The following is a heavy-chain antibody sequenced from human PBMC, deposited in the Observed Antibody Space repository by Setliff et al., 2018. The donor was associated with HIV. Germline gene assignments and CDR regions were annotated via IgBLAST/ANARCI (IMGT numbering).Heavy chain of an antibody. V-gene: IGHV5-51*01. CDR1: GYNFPNFW. CDR3: ARMGEYSSSGGAFDI. D-gene: IGHD6-6*01. J-gene: IGHJ3*02. Sequence: GESLKISCKTSGYNFPNFWIGWVRQMPGKGLEWMGIIYPGDSDTRYSPSFQGQVTISADMSIATAYLQWRSLKASDTAMYYCARMGEYSSSGGAFDIWGQGTMVTVSS. CDR2: IYPGDSDT.